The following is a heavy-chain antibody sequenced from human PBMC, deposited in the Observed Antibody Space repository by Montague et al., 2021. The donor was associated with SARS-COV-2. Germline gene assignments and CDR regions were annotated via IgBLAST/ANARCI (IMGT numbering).Heavy chain of an antibody. D-gene: IGHD3-9*01. V-gene: IGHV2-70*11. Sequence: PALVKPTQTLTLTYTFSGFSLSTSGMCVSWIRQPPGKALEWLARIDWDDDKYYSTSLKTRLTISKDTSKNQVVLTMTNMDPVDTATYYCARGYYDILTGYLGAFDIWGQGTMVTVSS. J-gene: IGHJ3*02. CDR1: GFSLSTSGMC. CDR2: IDWDDDK. CDR3: ARGYYDILTGYLGAFDI.